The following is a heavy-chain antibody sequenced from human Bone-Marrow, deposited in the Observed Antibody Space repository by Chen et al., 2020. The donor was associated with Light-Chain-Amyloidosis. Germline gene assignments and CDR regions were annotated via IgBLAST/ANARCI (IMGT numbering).Heavy chain of an antibody. V-gene: IGHV3-21*01. D-gene: IGHD2-8*01. CDR1: NFIFDVYT. CDR3: AKEMGIHNGAFDI. Sequence: EVHLVESGGGLVKPGGSLRLSCAGSNFIFDVYTMNWVRLTPGKGLEWVSAISSSSRSTYYADSVRGRFTTSRDNADNSLTLHMDDLRVEDTGVYFCAKEMGIHNGAFDIWGRGTVVTVSS. CDR2: ISSSSRST. J-gene: IGHJ3*02.